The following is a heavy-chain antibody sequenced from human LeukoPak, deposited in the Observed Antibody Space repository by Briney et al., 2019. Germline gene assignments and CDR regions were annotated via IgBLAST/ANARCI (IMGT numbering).Heavy chain of an antibody. V-gene: IGHV3-23*01. CDR1: GFTFYNFA. D-gene: IGHD3-9*01. CDR2: ISGSGGST. Sequence: GGSLRLSCATSGFTFYNFAMSWVRQAPGKGLEWVSAISGSGGSTYYADSVKGRFTISRDNSKNTLYLQMNSLRAEDTAVYYCAKPPRYFDWPAFDYWGQGTLVTVSS. J-gene: IGHJ4*02. CDR3: AKPPRYFDWPAFDY.